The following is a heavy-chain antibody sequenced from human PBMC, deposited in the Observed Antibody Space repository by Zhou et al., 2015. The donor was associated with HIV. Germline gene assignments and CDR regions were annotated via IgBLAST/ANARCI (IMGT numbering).Heavy chain of an antibody. V-gene: IGHV1-69*01. Sequence: QVQLVQSGAEVKKPGSSVKVSCKASGGTFSSYAISWVRQAPGQGLEWMGGIIPIFGTANYAQKFQGRVTITADESTSTAYMELSSLRSEDTAVYYCARESWTPGYCSSTSCLYWFDPWGQGTLVTVSS. J-gene: IGHJ5*02. CDR1: GGTFSSYA. CDR2: IIPIFGTA. D-gene: IGHD2-2*01. CDR3: ARESWTPGYCSSTSCLYWFDP.